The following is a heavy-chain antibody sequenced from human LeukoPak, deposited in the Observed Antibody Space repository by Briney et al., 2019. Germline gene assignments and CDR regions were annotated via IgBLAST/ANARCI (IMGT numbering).Heavy chain of an antibody. J-gene: IGHJ4*02. D-gene: IGHD3-10*01. CDR3: ARDGNRITMVRGVILYYFDY. Sequence: GGSLRLSCAASGFTFSRYGMHWVRQAPGKGLEWVAVISYDGSNKYYADSVKGRFTISRDNSKNTLYLQMNSLRAEDTAVYYCARDGNRITMVRGVILYYFDYWGQGTLVTVSS. CDR1: GFTFSRYG. CDR2: ISYDGSNK. V-gene: IGHV3-30*19.